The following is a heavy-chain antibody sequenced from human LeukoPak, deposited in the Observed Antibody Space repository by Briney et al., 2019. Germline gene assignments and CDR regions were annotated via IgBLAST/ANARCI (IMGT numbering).Heavy chain of an antibody. CDR3: ARAVFSAAYDSMGDAFDI. D-gene: IGHD3-22*01. V-gene: IGHV4-34*01. Sequence: SETLSLTCAVYGGSFSGYYWSWIRQPPGKGLEWIGEINHSGSTNYNPSLKSRVTISVDTSKNQFSLKLSSVTAADTAVYYCARAVFSAAYDSMGDAFDIWGQGTMVTVSS. J-gene: IGHJ3*02. CDR2: INHSGST. CDR1: GGSFSGYY.